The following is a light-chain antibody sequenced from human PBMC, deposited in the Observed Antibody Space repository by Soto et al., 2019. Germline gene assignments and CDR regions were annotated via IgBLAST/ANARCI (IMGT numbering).Light chain of an antibody. CDR3: QQYGNSPWT. V-gene: IGKV3-20*01. Sequence: VLTQSPDTLSLSPGERATLSCRASQSVSSYLAWYQQKPGQAPRLLIYGASIRATGIPDTFSGGGSGTDFTLTISRLEPEDFAVYYCQQYGNSPWTFGQGTKVDIK. CDR2: GAS. CDR1: QSVSSY. J-gene: IGKJ1*01.